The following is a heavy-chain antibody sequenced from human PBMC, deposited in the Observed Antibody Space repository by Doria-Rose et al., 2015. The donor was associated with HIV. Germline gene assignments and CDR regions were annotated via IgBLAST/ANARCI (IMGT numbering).Heavy chain of an antibody. J-gene: IGHJ4*02. CDR1: GVSLSSPGMG. Sequence: QVTLKESGPVLVKPTETLTLTCTVSGVSLSSPGMGVSWIRQPPGKALEWLANIFSDDERSYKPSLKSRLTISRGTSKSQVVRTMTDMDPVDTATYYCARIKSSRWYHKYYFDFWGQGTLVIVSA. V-gene: IGHV2-26*01. D-gene: IGHD6-13*01. CDR3: ARIKSSRWYHKYYFDF. CDR2: IFSDDER.